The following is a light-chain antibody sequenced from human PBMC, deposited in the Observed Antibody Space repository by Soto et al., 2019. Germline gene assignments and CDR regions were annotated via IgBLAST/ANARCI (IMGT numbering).Light chain of an antibody. CDR1: SSDVGSYNR. CDR2: EVS. J-gene: IGLJ2*01. Sequence: QSALTQPPSVSESPGQSVTISCTGTSSDVGSYNRVSWYQQPPGTAPKLMIYEVSNRPSGVPDRFSGSKSGNTASLTISGLQAEDEADYYCSSYTSSSTFVFGGGTKVTVL. V-gene: IGLV2-18*02. CDR3: SSYTSSSTFV.